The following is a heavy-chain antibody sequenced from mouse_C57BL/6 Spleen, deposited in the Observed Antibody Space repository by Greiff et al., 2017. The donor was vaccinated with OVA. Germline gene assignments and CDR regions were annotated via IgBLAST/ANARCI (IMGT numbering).Heavy chain of an antibody. V-gene: IGHV1-52*01. Sequence: VKLSCKASGYTFTSYWMHWVKQRPIHGLEWIGNIDPSDSETHYNQKFKDKATLTVDKSSSTAYMQLSSLTSEDSAVYYCARSGDYDAAWFAYWGQGTLVTVSA. CDR3: ARSGDYDAAWFAY. CDR1: GYTFTSYW. CDR2: IDPSDSET. J-gene: IGHJ3*01. D-gene: IGHD2-4*01.